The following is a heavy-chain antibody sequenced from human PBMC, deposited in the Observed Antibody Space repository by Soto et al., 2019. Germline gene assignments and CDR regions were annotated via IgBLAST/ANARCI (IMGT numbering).Heavy chain of an antibody. Sequence: GGSLSLSCVASGITFTNYAMAWVRQAPEKGLEWVSAISGSGGSTYYADSVKGRFTISRDNSKNTLYLQMNSLRAEDTAVYYCAKYDIAAGSYYYGMDVWGQGTTVTVSS. V-gene: IGHV3-23*01. CDR2: ISGSGGST. CDR1: GITFTNYA. CDR3: AKYDIAAGSYYYGMDV. J-gene: IGHJ6*02. D-gene: IGHD6-13*01.